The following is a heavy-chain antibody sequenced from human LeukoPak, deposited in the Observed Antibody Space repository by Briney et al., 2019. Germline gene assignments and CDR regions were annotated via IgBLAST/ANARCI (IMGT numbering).Heavy chain of an antibody. J-gene: IGHJ4*02. D-gene: IGHD5-12*01. CDR2: MSRGGGT. CDR1: GFSITDSF. Sequence: GGSLRLSCAASGFSITDSFMAWVRQAPGKGLQWVSHMSRGGGTEDAASVKGRFTVSRDTAKNIFYLQMSGLRAEDTAMYFCARGRAETTIFDYWGQGALVTVSS. CDR3: ARGRAETTIFDY. V-gene: IGHV3-53*01.